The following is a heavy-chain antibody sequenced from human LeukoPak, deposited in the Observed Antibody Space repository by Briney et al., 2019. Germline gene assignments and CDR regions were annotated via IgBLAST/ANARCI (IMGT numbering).Heavy chain of an antibody. J-gene: IGHJ2*01. Sequence: PGGSLRLSCAASGFTLNTNYMNWVRQVPGKGLEWVSVIYAGGNTYYADSVKERFTISRDNSRNTLYLQMNSLRAEDTAVYYCARVQQGAWYFDLWGRGTLVTVSS. CDR3: ARVQQGAWYFDL. CDR2: IYAGGNT. CDR1: GFTLNTNY. V-gene: IGHV3-66*01. D-gene: IGHD6-13*01.